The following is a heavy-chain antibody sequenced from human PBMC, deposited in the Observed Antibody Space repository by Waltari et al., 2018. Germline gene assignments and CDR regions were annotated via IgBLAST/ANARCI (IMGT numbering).Heavy chain of an antibody. D-gene: IGHD5-18*01. V-gene: IGHV3-23*04. CDR3: ARGAAYSRFDY. Sequence: EVQLVESGGGLVQPGGSLRLSCAASGFTFSSYGMNWVRQAEGKGLELVSGISGSGGNTYYADSVKGRFTISRDNSKSTLSLQMNSVRADDTAVYYCARGAAYSRFDYWGQGTLVTVSS. CDR1: GFTFSSYG. CDR2: ISGSGGNT. J-gene: IGHJ4*02.